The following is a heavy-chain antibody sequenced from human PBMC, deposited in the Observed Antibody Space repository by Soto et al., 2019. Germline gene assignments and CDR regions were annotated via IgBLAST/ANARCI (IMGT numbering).Heavy chain of an antibody. CDR3: AKDLGGDYDFWSGPLAGTPIYYYYGMDV. CDR2: ISYDGSNK. V-gene: IGHV3-30*18. Sequence: SLRLSCAASGFTFSSYGMHWVRQAPGKGLEWVAVISYDGSNKYYADSVKGRFTISRDNSKNTLYLQMNSLRAEDTAVYYCAKDLGGDYDFWSGPLAGTPIYYYYGMDVWGQGTTVTVYS. J-gene: IGHJ6*02. D-gene: IGHD3-3*01. CDR1: GFTFSSYG.